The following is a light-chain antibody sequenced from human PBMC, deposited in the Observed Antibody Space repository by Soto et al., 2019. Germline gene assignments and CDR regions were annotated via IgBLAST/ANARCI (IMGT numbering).Light chain of an antibody. J-gene: IGKJ1*01. CDR1: QSVSDK. CDR2: GAS. CDR3: QQYNSFSPT. Sequence: EIVMKHSPATLSVSHGERATLSCRASQSVSDKLAWYQQKPGQAPRLLIYGASTRATGIPARFSGSGSGTDFTLTISSLHPDDFATYYCQQYNSFSPTFGQGTMVDI. V-gene: IGKV3-15*01.